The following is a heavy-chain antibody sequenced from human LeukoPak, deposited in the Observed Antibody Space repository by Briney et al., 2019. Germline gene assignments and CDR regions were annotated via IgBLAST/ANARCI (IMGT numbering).Heavy chain of an antibody. J-gene: IGHJ5*02. D-gene: IGHD6-13*01. CDR1: GFTFTTYA. Sequence: GGSLRLSCAASGFTFTTYAMTWVRQAPGMGLEWVSSISDSGGGTSYADSVKGRFTISRDNSKNTLYLQMNILRADDTSVYYCAKGGISTAGLASWGQGTLVTVSP. CDR2: ISDSGGGT. CDR3: AKGGISTAGLAS. V-gene: IGHV3-23*01.